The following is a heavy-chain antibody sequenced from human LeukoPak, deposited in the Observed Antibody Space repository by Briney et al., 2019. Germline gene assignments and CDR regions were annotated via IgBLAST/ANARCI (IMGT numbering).Heavy chain of an antibody. D-gene: IGHD2-15*01. Sequence: ASVKVSCKASGYTFTSYDINWVRQATGQGLEWMGWMNPNSGNTGYAQKFQGRVTITRNTSISTAYMELSGLRSEDTAVYYCARGRYCSGGSCYWRGSWFDPWGQGTLVTISS. CDR2: MNPNSGNT. CDR3: ARGRYCSGGSCYWRGSWFDP. V-gene: IGHV1-8*03. CDR1: GYTFTSYD. J-gene: IGHJ5*02.